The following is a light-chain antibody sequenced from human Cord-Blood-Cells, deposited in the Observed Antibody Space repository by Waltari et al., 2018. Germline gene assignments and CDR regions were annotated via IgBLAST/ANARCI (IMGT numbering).Light chain of an antibody. Sequence: GTLSLSPGERATLSCRASQSVSSSYLAWYQQKPGQAPRLLIYGASSRATGIPDRFSGSGSGTDFTLTISRLEPEDFAVYYCQQYGSSPPTFGPGTKVDIK. V-gene: IGKV3-20*01. CDR3: QQYGSSPPT. J-gene: IGKJ3*01. CDR2: GAS. CDR1: QSVSSSY.